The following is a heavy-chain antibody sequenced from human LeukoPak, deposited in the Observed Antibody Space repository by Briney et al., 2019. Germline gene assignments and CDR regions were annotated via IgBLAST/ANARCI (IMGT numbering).Heavy chain of an antibody. CDR1: GFTFSSYA. J-gene: IGHJ4*02. D-gene: IGHD3-3*01. CDR3: AKDPYYDFWSGTLYFDY. V-gene: IGHV3-23*01. CDR2: ISGSGGST. Sequence: GGSLRLSCAASGFTFSSYAMSWVRQAPGKGLGWVSAISGSGGSTYYADSVKGRFTISRDNSKNTLYLQMNSLRAEDTAVYYCAKDPYYDFWSGTLYFDYWGQGTLVTVSS.